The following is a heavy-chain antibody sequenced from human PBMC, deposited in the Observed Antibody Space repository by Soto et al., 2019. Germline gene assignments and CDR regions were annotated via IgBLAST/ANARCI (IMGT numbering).Heavy chain of an antibody. CDR1: GYTFTSYG. J-gene: IGHJ6*02. CDR3: ASYYYGSGRDRYGMDV. Sequence: QVQLVQSGAEVKKPGASVKVSCKASGYTFTSYGISWVRQAPGQGLEWMGWISAYNGNTNYAQKLQGRVTMTTDQSTSTAYMELRSLRSDDTAVYYCASYYYGSGRDRYGMDVWGQGTTVTVSS. V-gene: IGHV1-18*01. CDR2: ISAYNGNT. D-gene: IGHD3-10*01.